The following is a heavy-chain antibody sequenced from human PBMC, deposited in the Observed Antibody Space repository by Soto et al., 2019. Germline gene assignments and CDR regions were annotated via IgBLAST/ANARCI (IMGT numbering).Heavy chain of an antibody. D-gene: IGHD3-3*01. Sequence: SETLSLTCAVYGGSFSGYYWSWIRQPPGKGLEWIGEINHSGSTNYNPSLKSRVTISVDTSKNKFYLKLRSVTAADKAVYFCERFSNTDLAFDILGNGTMVTVSS. V-gene: IGHV4-34*01. CDR1: GGSFSGYY. CDR2: INHSGST. J-gene: IGHJ3*02. CDR3: ERFSNTDLAFDI.